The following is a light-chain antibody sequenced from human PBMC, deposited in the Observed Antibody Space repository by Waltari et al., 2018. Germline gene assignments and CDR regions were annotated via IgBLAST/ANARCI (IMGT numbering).Light chain of an antibody. J-gene: IGKJ4*01. V-gene: IGKV2-28*01. Sequence: DIVMTQSPLSLPVTPGEPASISCRSSQSLLHSNGYTYLDWYLQKPGQSPQLLIYLGSNRASGVPDRFSGTGSGTDFTLKISRVEAEDVGVYYCMQALQSPPAFDGGTKVEIK. CDR3: MQALQSPPA. CDR2: LGS. CDR1: QSLLHSNGYTY.